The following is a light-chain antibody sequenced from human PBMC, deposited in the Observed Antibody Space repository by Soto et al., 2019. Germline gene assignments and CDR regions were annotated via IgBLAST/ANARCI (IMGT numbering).Light chain of an antibody. Sequence: DIQMTQSPATLSASVGDRVSITCRASQDISRWLAWYQQKPGKAPKVLIWDASSLQRGVPSRFTGSGSGTEFTLTINGLQPDDFATYYCQQYNGYRTWTFDQGTKVEIK. J-gene: IGKJ1*01. V-gene: IGKV1-5*01. CDR3: QQYNGYRTWT. CDR2: DAS. CDR1: QDISRW.